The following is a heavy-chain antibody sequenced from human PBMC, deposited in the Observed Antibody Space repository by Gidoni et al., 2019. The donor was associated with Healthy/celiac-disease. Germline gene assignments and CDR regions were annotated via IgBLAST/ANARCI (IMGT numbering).Heavy chain of an antibody. Sequence: QVQLQESGPGLVKPSQTLSLTCTVSDGSISSGDYYWSWIRQPPGKGLEWIGYIYDSGSTYYNPSLKSRVTISVDTSKNQFSLKLSSVTAADTAVYYCAIDLPYAIRFLEATYGMDVWGQGTTVTVSS. V-gene: IGHV4-30-4*01. J-gene: IGHJ6*02. CDR2: IYDSGST. D-gene: IGHD3-3*01. CDR3: AIDLPYAIRFLEATYGMDV. CDR1: DGSISSGDYY.